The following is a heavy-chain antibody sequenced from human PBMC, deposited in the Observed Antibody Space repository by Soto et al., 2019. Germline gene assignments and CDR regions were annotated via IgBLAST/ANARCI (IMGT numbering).Heavy chain of an antibody. Sequence: GGSLRLSCVASGLTLRSYGMNWVRQAPGKGLEWVAFISFDGTNVDYEDSVKGRFTVSRDNSRNTLYLQMNSLRSDDTAVYFCAKDFTGSLVQAWGQGTLVTVSS. V-gene: IGHV3-30*18. CDR3: AKDFTGSLVQA. J-gene: IGHJ5*02. CDR1: GLTLRSYG. CDR2: ISFDGTNV. D-gene: IGHD3-9*01.